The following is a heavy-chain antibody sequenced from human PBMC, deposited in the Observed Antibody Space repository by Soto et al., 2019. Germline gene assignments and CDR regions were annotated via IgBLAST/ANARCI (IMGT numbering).Heavy chain of an antibody. V-gene: IGHV3-33*01. CDR1: GFTFSSYG. Sequence: GGSLRLSCAASGFTFSSYGMHWIRQAPGKGLEWVAVIWYDGSNKYYADSVKGRFTISRDNSKNTLYLQMNSLKAEDTAVFYCARDVSPYYDILTGYCPFDTWGQGTLVTVSS. J-gene: IGHJ5*02. D-gene: IGHD3-9*01. CDR2: IWYDGSNK. CDR3: ARDVSPYYDILTGYCPFDT.